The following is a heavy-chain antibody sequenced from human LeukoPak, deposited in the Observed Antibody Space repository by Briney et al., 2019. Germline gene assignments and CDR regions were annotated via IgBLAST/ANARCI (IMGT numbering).Heavy chain of an antibody. CDR3: ARDHRSRSRCSGSYYNGVDV. CDR1: GFTFSSYE. CDR2: ISSSGSST. V-gene: IGHV3-48*03. J-gene: IGHJ6*02. D-gene: IGHD3-10*02. Sequence: GGSLRLSCTASGFTFSSYEMNWVRQAPGKGLEWVSDISSSGSSTSYADSVKGRFTISRDNAKNSLYLQMKSLRVEDTAIYYCARDHRSRSRCSGSYYNGVDVWGQGTTVTVS.